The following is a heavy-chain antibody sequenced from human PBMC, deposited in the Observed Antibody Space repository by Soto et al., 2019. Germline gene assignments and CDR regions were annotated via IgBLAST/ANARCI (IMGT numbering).Heavy chain of an antibody. Sequence: PGGSLRLSCAASGFTFSSYWMSWVRQAPGKGLEWGANIKQDGSEKYYVDSVKGRFTISRDNAKNSLYLQMNSLRAEDTAVYYCARRVYYYGDSTLEGGVVVGAPTVIDIPNPLQSLPWG. CDR1: GFTFSSYW. V-gene: IGHV3-7*01. CDR3: ARRVYYYGDSTLEGGVVVGAPTVIDIPNPLQSLP. D-gene: IGHD3-10*01. CDR2: IKQDGSEK. J-gene: IGHJ5*02.